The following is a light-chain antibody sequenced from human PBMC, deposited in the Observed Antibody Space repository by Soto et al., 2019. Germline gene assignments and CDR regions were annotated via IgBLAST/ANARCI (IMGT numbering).Light chain of an antibody. Sequence: DIQLTQAPSFLSASVGDRVTITCRASQGISTYLVWYQQKPGKAPKLLIYAASTLQSGVPSRFRGSGYGTEFTLTISSLQPEDFATYYCQQINSYPLTFGGGTKVEIK. CDR2: AAS. V-gene: IGKV1-9*01. CDR1: QGISTY. J-gene: IGKJ4*01. CDR3: QQINSYPLT.